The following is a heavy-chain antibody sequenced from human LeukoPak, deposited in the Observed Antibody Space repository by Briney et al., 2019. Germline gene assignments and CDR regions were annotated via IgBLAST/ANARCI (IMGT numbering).Heavy chain of an antibody. Sequence: SETLSLTCAVYGGSFSGYYWSWIRQPPGKGLEWIGEINHSGSTNYNPSLKSRVTISVDTSKNQFSLKLSSVTAADTAVYCCARGRLVVVAAGPLRYWGQGTLVTVSS. CDR2: INHSGST. CDR1: GGSFSGYY. CDR3: ARGRLVVVAAGPLRY. J-gene: IGHJ4*02. V-gene: IGHV4-34*01. D-gene: IGHD2-15*01.